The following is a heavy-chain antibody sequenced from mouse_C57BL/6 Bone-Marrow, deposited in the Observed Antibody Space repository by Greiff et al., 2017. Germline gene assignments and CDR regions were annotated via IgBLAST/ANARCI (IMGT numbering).Heavy chain of an antibody. CDR2: IDPSDSYT. J-gene: IGHJ3*01. Sequence: QVQLKQPGAELVRPGTSVKLSCKASGYTFTSYWMHWVKQRPGQGLEWIGVIDPSDSYTNYNQKFKGKATLTVDTSSSTAYMQLSSLTSEDSAVYYCASYGSSYWFADWGQGNLVTVSA. V-gene: IGHV1-59*01. CDR1: GYTFTSYW. D-gene: IGHD1-1*01. CDR3: ASYGSSYWFAD.